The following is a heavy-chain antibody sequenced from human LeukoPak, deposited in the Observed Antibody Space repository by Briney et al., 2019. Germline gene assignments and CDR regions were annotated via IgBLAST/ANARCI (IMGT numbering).Heavy chain of an antibody. V-gene: IGHV4-34*01. CDR2: INHSGST. D-gene: IGHD3-10*01. Sequence: SETLSLTCAVYGGSFSGYYWSWMCQSPGMGLEWIGEINHSGSTNYNPSLKSRVTISVDTSKNQFSLRLTSVTAADTAVYYCARPGGYYGSGSSYLDVWGRGTTVTISS. CDR3: ARPGGYYGSGSSYLDV. J-gene: IGHJ6*03. CDR1: GGSFSGYY.